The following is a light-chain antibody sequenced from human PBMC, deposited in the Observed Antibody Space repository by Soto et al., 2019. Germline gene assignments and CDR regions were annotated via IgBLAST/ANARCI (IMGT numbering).Light chain of an antibody. CDR1: QSVSSY. J-gene: IGKJ2*01. CDR2: AAS. CDR3: QQRSNWPPYT. V-gene: IGKV3-11*01. Sequence: EIVLTQSPATLSLSPGERATLSCRASQSVSSYLAWYQQKPGQALRLLIYAASNRATGIPARFSGSGSGTDFTLTISSLEPEDFAVYYCQQRSNWPPYTFGQGTKLEIK.